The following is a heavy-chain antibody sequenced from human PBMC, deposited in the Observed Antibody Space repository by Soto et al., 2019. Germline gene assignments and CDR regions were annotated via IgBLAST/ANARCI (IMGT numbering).Heavy chain of an antibody. Sequence: LRLSCAASGSTFDDYAMHWVRQVPGKGLEWVSGINWNSGSIGYADSVKGRFAISRDNAKNSLHLQMNSLRAEDTAFYYCVKDESINWYSGHFRHWGQGTLVTVSS. J-gene: IGHJ1*01. CDR2: INWNSGSI. V-gene: IGHV3-9*01. D-gene: IGHD6-13*01. CDR3: VKDESINWYSGHFRH. CDR1: GSTFDDYA.